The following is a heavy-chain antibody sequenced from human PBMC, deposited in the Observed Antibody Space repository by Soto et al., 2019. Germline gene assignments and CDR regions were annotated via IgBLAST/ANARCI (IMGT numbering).Heavy chain of an antibody. J-gene: IGHJ4*02. D-gene: IGHD3-10*01. CDR2: IYHSGST. CDR3: ARYRGYGSGSYYNSFDY. V-gene: IGHV4-30-2*01. CDR1: GGSISSGGYS. Sequence: SETLSLTCAVSGGSISSGGYSWSWIRQPPGKGLEWIGYIYHSGSTYYNPSLKSRVTISVDRSKNQFSLKLSSVTAADTAVYYCARYRGYGSGSYYNSFDYWGQGTLVTVSS.